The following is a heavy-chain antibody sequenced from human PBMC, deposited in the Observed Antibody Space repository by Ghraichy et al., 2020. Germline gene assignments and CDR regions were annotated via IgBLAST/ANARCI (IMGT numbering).Heavy chain of an antibody. J-gene: IGHJ4*02. CDR1: GFTFIGYA. CDR2: LSVCGVDT. V-gene: IGHV3-23*01. D-gene: IGHD3-16*01. Sequence: LSLTCAVSGFTFIGYAIAWVRHAPGTGLGWVSRLSVCGVDTCYANSVKGRFTRSSDNVKNTVYLQLNSLRSEDTAVYYCVKSDWGSHGCTLLEYWAQGTLGTVSS. CDR3: VKSDWGSHGCTLLEY.